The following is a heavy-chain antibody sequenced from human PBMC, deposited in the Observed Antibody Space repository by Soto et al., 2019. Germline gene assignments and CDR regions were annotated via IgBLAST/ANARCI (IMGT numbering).Heavy chain of an antibody. CDR3: ARAAPPDYGDYYYYYGMDV. D-gene: IGHD4-17*01. J-gene: IGHJ6*02. CDR2: IYYSGST. Sequence: QVQLQESGPGLVKPSQTLSLTCTVSGGSISSGGYYWSWIRQHPGKGLEWIGYIYYSGSTYYNPSLKSRVTISVDTSKNQFSLKPSSVTAADTAVYYCARAAPPDYGDYYYYYGMDVWGQGTTVTVSS. CDR1: GGSISSGGYY. V-gene: IGHV4-31*03.